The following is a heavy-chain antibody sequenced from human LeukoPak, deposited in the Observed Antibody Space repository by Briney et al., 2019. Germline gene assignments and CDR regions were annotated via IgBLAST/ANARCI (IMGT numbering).Heavy chain of an antibody. D-gene: IGHD6-19*01. Sequence: GGSLRLSCAASGFTFSSYGMHWVRQAPGKGLEWVAVISYDGSNKYYADSVKGRFTISRDNSKNTLYLQMNSQRAEDTAVYYCAKDSYYSGWYLNYYYGMDVWGQGTTVTVSS. CDR2: ISYDGSNK. CDR3: AKDSYYSGWYLNYYYGMDV. V-gene: IGHV3-30*18. CDR1: GFTFSSYG. J-gene: IGHJ6*02.